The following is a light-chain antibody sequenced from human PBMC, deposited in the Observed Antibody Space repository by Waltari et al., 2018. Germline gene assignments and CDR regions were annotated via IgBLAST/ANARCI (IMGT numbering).Light chain of an antibody. V-gene: IGLV2-14*01. J-gene: IGLJ3*02. CDR3: CSYTTSNSWV. Sequence: QSAPTQPPSVSGSPGQSVTISCTGTSSDVGSYDSVSWYQQHPGKAPKLMIYGVSNRPSGVSDRFSGSKSCDTASLTISGLQAEDEADYYCCSYTTSNSWVFGGGTRLTVL. CDR1: SSDVGSYDS. CDR2: GVS.